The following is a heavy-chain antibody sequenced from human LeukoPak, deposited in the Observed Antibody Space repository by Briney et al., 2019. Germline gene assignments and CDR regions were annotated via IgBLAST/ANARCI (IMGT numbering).Heavy chain of an antibody. CDR3: ARAPPRYYYDSSGYYFDY. J-gene: IGHJ4*02. CDR2: IYHSGST. CDR1: GFTFSSYAM. D-gene: IGHD3-22*01. Sequence: PGGSLRLSCAASGFTFSSYAMSWVRQAPGKGLEWIGEIYHSGSTNYNPSLKSRVTISVDKSKNQFSLKLSSVTAADTAVYYCARAPPRYYYDSSGYYFDYWGQGTLVTVSS. V-gene: IGHV4-4*02.